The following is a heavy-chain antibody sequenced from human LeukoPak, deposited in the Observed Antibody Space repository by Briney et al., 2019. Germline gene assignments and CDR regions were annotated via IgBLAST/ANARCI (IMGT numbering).Heavy chain of an antibody. V-gene: IGHV3-64*01. Sequence: GGSLRLSCAASGFTFSSYAMHWVRQAPGKGLEYVSAISSIGGSTYHANSVKGRFTISRDNSKNTLYLHMSSLRAEDMAVYYCARGMGPYYDSSGFLFDYWGQGTLVTVSS. D-gene: IGHD3-22*01. CDR1: GFTFSSYA. CDR3: ARGMGPYYDSSGFLFDY. J-gene: IGHJ4*02. CDR2: ISSIGGST.